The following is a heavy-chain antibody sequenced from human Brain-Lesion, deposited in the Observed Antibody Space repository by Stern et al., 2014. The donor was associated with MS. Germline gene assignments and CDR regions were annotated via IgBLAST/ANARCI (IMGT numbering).Heavy chain of an antibody. J-gene: IGHJ4*02. D-gene: IGHD1-26*01. V-gene: IGHV4-39*01. CDR3: ARHDSVPRPSQLYSARDRGPGYFDY. Sequence: VQLLESGPGLVKPSETLSLTCTVSGGSISSSTYYWAWIRQPPGKGLEWIGHIYYSGFTYYNPSLKSRVTISVDMSKNQFSLKLSSVTAADTAIYYCARHDSVPRPSQLYSARDRGPGYFDYWGQGTLVTVSS. CDR1: GGSISSSTYY. CDR2: IYYSGFT.